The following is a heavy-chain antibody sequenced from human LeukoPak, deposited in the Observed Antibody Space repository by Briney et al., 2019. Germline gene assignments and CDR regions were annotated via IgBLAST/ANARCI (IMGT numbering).Heavy chain of an antibody. D-gene: IGHD2-2*03. CDR1: GGSISSSSYY. CDR3: ASRGFCSSSSCLNWFDP. J-gene: IGHJ5*02. CDR2: IYYSGST. Sequence: SETLSLTCTVSGGSISSSSYYWGWIRQPPGKGLEWIGSIYYSGSTYYNPSLKSRVTISVASSKNQFSLKLSSVTAADTAVYYCASRGFCSSSSCLNWFDPWGQGALVTVSS. V-gene: IGHV4-39*01.